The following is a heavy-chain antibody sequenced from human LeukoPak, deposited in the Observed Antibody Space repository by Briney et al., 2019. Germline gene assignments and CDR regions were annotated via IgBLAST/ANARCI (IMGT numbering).Heavy chain of an antibody. D-gene: IGHD6-13*01. Sequence: SETLSLTCAVSGYSISSGYYWGWIRQPPGKGLEWIGSIYHSGSTYYNPSLKSRVTISVDTSKNQFSLKLSSVTAADTAVYYCASGIAAAGPSYYFDYWGQGTLVTVSS. CDR2: IYHSGST. V-gene: IGHV4-38-2*01. CDR3: ASGIAAAGPSYYFDY. CDR1: GYSISSGYY. J-gene: IGHJ4*02.